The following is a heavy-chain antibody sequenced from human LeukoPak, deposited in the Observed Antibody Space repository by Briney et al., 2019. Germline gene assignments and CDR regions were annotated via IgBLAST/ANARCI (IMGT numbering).Heavy chain of an antibody. Sequence: ASVKVSCKASGYTFTSYYMHWVRQAPGQGLEWMGIINPSGGSTSYAQKFQGRVTMTRDTSISTAYMELSRLRSDDTAVYYCASLKRGELLGSWGQGTLVTVSS. CDR1: GYTFTSYY. D-gene: IGHD1-26*01. V-gene: IGHV1-46*01. J-gene: IGHJ5*02. CDR2: INPSGGST. CDR3: ASLKRGELLGS.